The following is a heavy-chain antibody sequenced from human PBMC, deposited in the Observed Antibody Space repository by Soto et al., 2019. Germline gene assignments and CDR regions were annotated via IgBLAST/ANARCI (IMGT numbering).Heavy chain of an antibody. CDR3: ARTCSGGTCSFDY. CDR2: IYSGGST. J-gene: IGHJ4*02. D-gene: IGHD2-15*01. V-gene: IGHV3-66*01. Sequence: EVQLVESGGGLVQPGGSLRLSCAASGFTVSSNYMSWVRHAPGKGLEWVSVIYSGGSTYYADSVKGRFTISSDNSENTLYLQMTSLRAEDTAVYYCARTCSGGTCSFDYWGQGTLVTVPS. CDR1: GFTVSSNY.